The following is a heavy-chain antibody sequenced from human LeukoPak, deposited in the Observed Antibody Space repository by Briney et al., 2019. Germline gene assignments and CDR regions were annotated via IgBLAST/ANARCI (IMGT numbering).Heavy chain of an antibody. D-gene: IGHD4-17*01. CDR1: GYSFTSYW. CDR3: ARPGPTTVTTGGFDY. Sequence: GESLEISCKGSGYSFTSYWIGWVRQMPGKGLEWMGSIYPGDSDTRYSPSFQGQVTISADKSISTAYLQWSSLKASDTAMYYCARPGPTTVTTGGFDYWGQGTLVTVSS. CDR2: IYPGDSDT. J-gene: IGHJ4*02. V-gene: IGHV5-51*01.